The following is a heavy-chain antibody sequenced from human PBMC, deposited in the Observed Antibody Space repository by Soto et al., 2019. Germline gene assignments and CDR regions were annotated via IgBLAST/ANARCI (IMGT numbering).Heavy chain of an antibody. Sequence: SETLSLTCTVSGGSISSYYWSWIRQPPGKGLEWIGYIYYSGSTNYNPSLKSRVTISVDTSKNQFSLKLSSVTAADTAVYYCARGPDIVVVPAAMSEGHWFDPWAQRTLVTVSS. CDR2: IYYSGST. CDR3: ARGPDIVVVPAAMSEGHWFDP. V-gene: IGHV4-59*01. CDR1: GGSISSYY. D-gene: IGHD2-2*01. J-gene: IGHJ5*02.